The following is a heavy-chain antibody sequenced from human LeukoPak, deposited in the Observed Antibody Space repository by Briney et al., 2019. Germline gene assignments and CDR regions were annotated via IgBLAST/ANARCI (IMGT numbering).Heavy chain of an antibody. D-gene: IGHD3-22*01. CDR1: GCTFTSYY. Sequence: ASVKVSCKASGCTFTSYYMHWVRQAPGRGLEWMGIINPSGGSTSYAQKFQGRVTMTRDTSTSTVYMELSSLRSEDTAVYYCARSGDFYDSSGYGPFDAFDIWGQGTMVTVSS. J-gene: IGHJ3*02. V-gene: IGHV1-46*01. CDR2: INPSGGST. CDR3: ARSGDFYDSSGYGPFDAFDI.